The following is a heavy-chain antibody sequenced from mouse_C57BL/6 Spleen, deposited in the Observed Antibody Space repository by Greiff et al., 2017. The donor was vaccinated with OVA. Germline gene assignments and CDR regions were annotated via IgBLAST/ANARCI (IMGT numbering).Heavy chain of an antibody. J-gene: IGHJ2*01. CDR2: IYPGSGST. V-gene: IGHV1-55*01. CDR3: ARYRNYFDY. Sequence: QVQLQQPGAELVKPGASVKMSCKASGYTFTSYWITWVKQRPGQGLEWIGNIYPGSGSTNYNEKFKSKATLTVDKSSSTAYMQLSSLTSEDSAVYYCARYRNYFDYWGQGTTLTVSS. CDR1: GYTFTSYW.